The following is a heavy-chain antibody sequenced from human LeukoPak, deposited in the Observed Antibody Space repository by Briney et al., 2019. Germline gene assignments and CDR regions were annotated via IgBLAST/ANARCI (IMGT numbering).Heavy chain of an antibody. V-gene: IGHV3-30-3*01. D-gene: IGHD2-15*01. Sequence: GRSLSLSCAASGFTFSSYAMHWVRQAPGKGLEWVAVISYDGSNKYYADSVKGRFTISRDNSKNTLYLQMNSLRAEDTAVYYCAREAPSGDIVVVVAATRHYGMDVWGQGTTVTVSS. CDR2: ISYDGSNK. CDR1: GFTFSSYA. J-gene: IGHJ6*02. CDR3: AREAPSGDIVVVVAATRHYGMDV.